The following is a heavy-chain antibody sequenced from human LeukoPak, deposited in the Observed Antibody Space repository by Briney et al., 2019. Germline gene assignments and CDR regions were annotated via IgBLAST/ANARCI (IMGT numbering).Heavy chain of an antibody. CDR3: ARVHGFYGMDV. Sequence: SETLSLTCTVSGGSISSSSYYWGWIRQPPGKGLEWIGRIYTSGSTNYNPSLKSRVTMSVDTSKNQFSLKLSSVTAADTAVYYCARVHGFYGMDVWGQGTTVTVSS. CDR1: GGSISSSSYY. D-gene: IGHD1-1*01. CDR2: IYTSGST. J-gene: IGHJ6*02. V-gene: IGHV4-61*05.